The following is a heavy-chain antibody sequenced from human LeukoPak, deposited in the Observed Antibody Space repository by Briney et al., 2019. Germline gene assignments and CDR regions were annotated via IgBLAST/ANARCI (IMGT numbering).Heavy chain of an antibody. J-gene: IGHJ4*02. D-gene: IGHD1-1*01. Sequence: GGSLRLSCAASGFTFSNYGMHWVRQTPGKGLEWVAFVQNDGSDKFFADSVKGRFTVSRDNSKNMLYLQMNSLRADDTAVYYCAKERQLEPFDCWGQGTLVTVSS. V-gene: IGHV3-30*02. CDR2: VQNDGSDK. CDR3: AKERQLEPFDC. CDR1: GFTFSNYG.